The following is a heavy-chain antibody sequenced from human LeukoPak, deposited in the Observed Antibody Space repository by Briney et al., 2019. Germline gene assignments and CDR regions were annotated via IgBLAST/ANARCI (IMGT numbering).Heavy chain of an antibody. V-gene: IGHV4-59*01. CDR3: ARGFGEMATIRLWYFDL. CDR2: IYYSGST. Sequence: PSETLSLTCTVSGGSISSYYWSWIRQPPGKGLEWIGYIYYSGSTNYNPSLKSRVTISVDTSKNQFSLKLSSVTAADTAVYYCARGFGEMATIRLWYFDLWGRGTLVTVSS. D-gene: IGHD5-24*01. CDR1: GGSISSYY. J-gene: IGHJ2*01.